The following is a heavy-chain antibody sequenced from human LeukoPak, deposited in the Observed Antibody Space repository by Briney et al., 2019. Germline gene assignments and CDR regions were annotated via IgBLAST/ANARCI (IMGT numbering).Heavy chain of an antibody. CDR2: IWYDGSNK. V-gene: IGHV3-33*01. J-gene: IGHJ4*02. CDR1: GFTFSSYG. CDR3: AREGGSGYFDY. D-gene: IGHD3-22*01. Sequence: PGGSLRLSCAASGFTFSSYGMHWVRQAPGKGLEWVAVIWYDGSNKYYADSVKGRFTISRDNSKNTLYLQMNSLRAEDTAVYYCAREGGSGYFDYWGQGTLVTVSS.